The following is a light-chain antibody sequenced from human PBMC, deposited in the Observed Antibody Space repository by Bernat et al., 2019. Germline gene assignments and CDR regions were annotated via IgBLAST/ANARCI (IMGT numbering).Light chain of an antibody. CDR3: QSYDSSLSASV. J-gene: IGLJ3*02. CDR2: RNN. Sequence: QSVLTQPPSASGTPGQRVTISCSGSSSNIGSNYVYWYQQLPGTAPKLLIYRNNQRLSGVPDRFSGSKSGTSGSLAITGLQAEDEADYYCQSYDSSLSASVFGGGTKLTVL. V-gene: IGLV1-47*01. CDR1: SSNIGSNY.